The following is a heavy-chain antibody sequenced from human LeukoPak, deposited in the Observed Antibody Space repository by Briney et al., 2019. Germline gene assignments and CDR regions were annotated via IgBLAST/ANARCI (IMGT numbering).Heavy chain of an antibody. Sequence: SETLSLTCTVSGGSISSSSYYWGWIRQPPGKGLEWIGSIYYSGSTYYNPSLKSRVTISVDTSKNQFSLKLSSVTAADTAVYYCARRTEGYFDNWGQGTLVTVSS. CDR3: ARRTEGYFDN. V-gene: IGHV4-39*07. J-gene: IGHJ4*02. D-gene: IGHD1-1*01. CDR2: IYYSGST. CDR1: GGSISSSSYY.